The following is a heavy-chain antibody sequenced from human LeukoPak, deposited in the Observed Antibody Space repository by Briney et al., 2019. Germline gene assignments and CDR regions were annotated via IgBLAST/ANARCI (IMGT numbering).Heavy chain of an antibody. D-gene: IGHD6-19*01. CDR3: AGSSGWVPY. J-gene: IGHJ4*02. Sequence: ASVKVSCKASGYTFTTYTIHWVRQAPGQRLEWMGWINAGNGNTKYSQKFQGRVTITRDTSASTAYMELSSLRSEDTAVYYCAGSSGWVPYWGQGTLVTVSP. CDR2: INAGNGNT. CDR1: GYTFTTYT. V-gene: IGHV1-3*01.